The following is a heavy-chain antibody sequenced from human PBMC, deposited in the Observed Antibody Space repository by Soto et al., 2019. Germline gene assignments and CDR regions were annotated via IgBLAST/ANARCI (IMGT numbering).Heavy chain of an antibody. CDR2: VHHSGST. CDR3: GLFYGSGSEEDEY. V-gene: IGHV4-59*08. J-gene: IGHJ4*02. Sequence: QVQLQESGPGLVKPSATLSLTCTVSGGSITSYYWSWIRQPPGKGLEWIGYVHHSGSTNYNPSLKSRITRSIDVDTSKTQFALKLSSVTAADTAVYYCGLFYGSGSEEDEYWGQGTLVTVSS. D-gene: IGHD3-10*01. CDR1: GGSITSYY.